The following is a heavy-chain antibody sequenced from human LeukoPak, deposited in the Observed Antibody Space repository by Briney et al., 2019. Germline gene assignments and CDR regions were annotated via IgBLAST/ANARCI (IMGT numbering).Heavy chain of an antibody. J-gene: IGHJ6*03. CDR3: ARAAVDIVADYFYYLDV. D-gene: IGHD5-12*01. V-gene: IGHV3-21*04. Sequence: PGGSLRLSCAASGFTFSSYSMNWVRQAPGKGLEWVSSISSSSSYIYYADSVKGRFTISRDNTKNSVLLQMKSLRDEDTALYYCARAAVDIVADYFYYLDVWGKGTTVIVSS. CDR2: ISSSSSYI. CDR1: GFTFSSYS.